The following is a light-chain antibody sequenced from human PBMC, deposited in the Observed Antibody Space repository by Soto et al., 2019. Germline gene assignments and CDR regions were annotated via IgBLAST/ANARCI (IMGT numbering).Light chain of an antibody. CDR2: RTS. Sequence: EIVMTQSPATLSVSPGERATLSCRASQSVSSNLAWYQQKPGQAPRLLIYRTSNRATGIPDRFSGSGSGTDFTLTISRLEPEDFAVYWCRQYDSSPRTFGQGTKVDVK. CDR3: RQYDSSPRT. CDR1: QSVSSN. V-gene: IGKV3-20*01. J-gene: IGKJ1*01.